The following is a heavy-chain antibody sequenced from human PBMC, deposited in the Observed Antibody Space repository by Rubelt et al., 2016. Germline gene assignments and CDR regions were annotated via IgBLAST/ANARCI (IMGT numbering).Heavy chain of an antibody. CDR1: GYSFTSYG. D-gene: IGHD1-26*01. CDR2: INAYNGNT. Sequence: QVQLVQSGAEVKKPGASVKVSCEASGYSFTSYGITWVRQAPGQGLEWMGWINAYNGNTNYAQKFQGSVTMTTDTSTSTAYMELRSLRSDDTAVYYGAKDHVSVGVSTHWGQGTLVTVSS. CDR3: AKDHVSVGVSTH. J-gene: IGHJ4*02. V-gene: IGHV1-18*01.